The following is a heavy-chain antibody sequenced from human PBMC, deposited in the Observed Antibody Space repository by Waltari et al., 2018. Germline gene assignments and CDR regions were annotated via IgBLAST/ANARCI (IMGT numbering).Heavy chain of an antibody. J-gene: IGHJ4*02. Sequence: QVQLVQSGAEVKQPGASVKVSCKTSGYTFTNSHMQWVRQAPGQGPEWMGLINPTDGATIYAQTLQGRVTMTRDTSTSTVYMDLSSLRSADTAVYYCARDNTHWSFAKYWGQGTLVTVSS. CDR3: ARDNTHWSFAKY. CDR2: INPTDGAT. CDR1: GYTFTNSH. V-gene: IGHV1-46*01. D-gene: IGHD2-21*01.